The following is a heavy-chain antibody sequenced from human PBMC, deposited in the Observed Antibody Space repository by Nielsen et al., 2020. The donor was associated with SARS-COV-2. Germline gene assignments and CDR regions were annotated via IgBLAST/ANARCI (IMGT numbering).Heavy chain of an antibody. CDR3: ARDPNADYYYYGMDV. V-gene: IGHV3-33*08. CDR2: IGYDGSNK. J-gene: IGHJ6*02. Sequence: GESLKISCAASGFSFSTYWMHWVRQAPGKGLEWVAVIGYDGSNKYYADSVKGRFTISRDTSKNTLFLQMNSLRADDTAVYYCARDPNADYYYYGMDVWGQGTTVTVSS. CDR1: GFSFSTYW.